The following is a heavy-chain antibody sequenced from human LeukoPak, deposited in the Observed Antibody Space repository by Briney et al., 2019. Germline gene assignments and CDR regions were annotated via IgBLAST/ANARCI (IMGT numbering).Heavy chain of an antibody. Sequence: PGGSLRLSCAASGFTFSSYDMHWVRQATGKGLEWVSAIGTAGDTYYPGSVKGRFTTSRENAKNSLYLQMNSLRAGDTAVYYCARDLSVAGSYYYGMDVWGQGTTVTVSS. CDR1: GFTFSSYD. V-gene: IGHV3-13*01. CDR2: IGTAGDT. D-gene: IGHD6-19*01. CDR3: ARDLSVAGSYYYGMDV. J-gene: IGHJ6*02.